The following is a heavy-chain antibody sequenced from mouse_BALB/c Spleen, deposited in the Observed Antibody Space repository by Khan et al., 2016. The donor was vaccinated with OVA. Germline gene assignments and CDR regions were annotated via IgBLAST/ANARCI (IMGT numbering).Heavy chain of an antibody. V-gene: IGHV1S81*02. CDR3: ARIKRIVATDFDY. J-gene: IGHJ2*01. CDR1: GYTFTSYW. Sequence: QVQLKQSGAELVKAGASVKMSCKASGYTFTSYWMHWVKQRLGQGLEWFAETNPTNGRTYYNEKFKGKATLTVVKSSSTAYMLLSGPTFEDSAVYYCARIKRIVATDFDYWGKGTTLTVSS. D-gene: IGHD1-1*01. CDR2: TNPTNGRT.